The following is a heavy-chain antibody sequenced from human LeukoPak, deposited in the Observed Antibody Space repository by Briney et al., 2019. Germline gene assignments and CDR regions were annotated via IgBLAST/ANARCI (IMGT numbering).Heavy chain of an antibody. CDR2: IKQDGSEK. V-gene: IGHV3-7*01. CDR3: ARPRRDGYNYDFDF. J-gene: IGHJ4*02. CDR1: GFTFSSYW. D-gene: IGHD5-24*01. Sequence: GGSLRLSCAASGFTFSSYWMSWVRQAPGKGLEWVANIKQDGSEKYYVDSVKGRFTISRDNAKNSLYLQMNSLRAEDTAVYYCARPRRDGYNYDFDFWGQGTLVTVSS.